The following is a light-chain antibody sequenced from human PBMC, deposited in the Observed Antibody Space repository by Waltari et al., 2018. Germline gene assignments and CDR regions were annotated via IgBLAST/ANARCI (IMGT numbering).Light chain of an antibody. CDR1: QSVSSTY. CDR3: QQYGIPPYT. J-gene: IGKJ2*01. V-gene: IGKV3-20*01. CDR2: GAS. Sequence: EIVLTQSPGTLSLSPGESATLSCRASQSVSSTYLAWYQQKPGQTPRLLIYGASSRATGIPDRFSGSGSGTDFTLTISRLEPEDFAVYYCQQYGIPPYTFGQGTKLEIK.